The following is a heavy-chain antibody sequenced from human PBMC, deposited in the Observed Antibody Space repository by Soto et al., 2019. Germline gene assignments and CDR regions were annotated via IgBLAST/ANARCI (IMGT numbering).Heavy chain of an antibody. D-gene: IGHD7-27*01. J-gene: IGHJ4*02. Sequence: SETLSLTCTVSGGSISSSSYYWGWIRQPPGKGLEWIGSIYYSASTYYNPSLKSRVTISVDTPKNQFSLKLSSVTAADTAVYYCAKNWNWGSLVHWGQGTLVTLSS. CDR2: IYYSAST. CDR1: GGSISSSSYY. CDR3: AKNWNWGSLVH. V-gene: IGHV4-39*01.